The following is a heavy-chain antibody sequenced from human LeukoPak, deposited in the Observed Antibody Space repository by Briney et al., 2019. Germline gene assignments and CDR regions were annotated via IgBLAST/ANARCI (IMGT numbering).Heavy chain of an antibody. CDR1: GGSISSSSYY. CDR3: ARSAITNFGVVTFDY. CDR2: IYYSGST. Sequence: SETLSLTCTVSGGSISSSSYYWGWIRQPPGKGLEWIGSIYYSGSTYYNPSLKSRVSISLDTSKNHFSLNLSSVSAADTAVYYCARSAITNFGVVTFDYWGQGTLVTVSS. D-gene: IGHD3-3*01. J-gene: IGHJ4*02. V-gene: IGHV4-39*02.